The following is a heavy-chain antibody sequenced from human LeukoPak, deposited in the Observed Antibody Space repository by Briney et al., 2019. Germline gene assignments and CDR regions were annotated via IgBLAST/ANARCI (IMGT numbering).Heavy chain of an antibody. CDR2: IYYSGST. V-gene: IGHV4-31*03. D-gene: IGHD3-22*01. CDR3: AREDYYDSSGYYYGAFDI. CDR1: GGSISSGGYC. Sequence: SETLSLTCTVSGGSISSGGYCWSWIRQHPGKGLEWIGYIYYSGSTYYNPSLKSRVTISVDTSKNQFSLKLSSVTAADTAVYYCAREDYYDSSGYYYGAFDIWGQGTMVTVSS. J-gene: IGHJ3*02.